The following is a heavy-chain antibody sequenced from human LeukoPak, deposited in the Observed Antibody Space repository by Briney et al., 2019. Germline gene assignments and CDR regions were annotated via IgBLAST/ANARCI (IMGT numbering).Heavy chain of an antibody. Sequence: GGSLRLSCAASGFTFSSYSMNWVRQAPGKGLEWVSSISSSSSYIYYADSVKGRFTISRDNAKNSLYLQMNGLRAEDTAVYYCAGPLGVAHVDYWGQGTLVTVSS. D-gene: IGHD3-3*01. J-gene: IGHJ4*02. CDR2: ISSSSSYI. CDR3: AGPLGVAHVDY. V-gene: IGHV3-21*01. CDR1: GFTFSSYS.